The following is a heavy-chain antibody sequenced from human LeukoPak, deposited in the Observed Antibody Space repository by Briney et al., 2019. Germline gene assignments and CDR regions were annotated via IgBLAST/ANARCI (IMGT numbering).Heavy chain of an antibody. D-gene: IGHD2-2*01. J-gene: IGHJ6*04. V-gene: IGHV3-64D*06. CDR2: ISSNGGRT. CDR3: VKGIVVVPAAMESGYYYYGMDV. CDR1: GFTLSSYA. Sequence: GGSLRLSCSASGFTLSSYAMHWVRQAPGRGLEYVSAISSNGGRTYYADSVKGRFTISRDNSKTTLYLQMSSLRAEDTAVYYCVKGIVVVPAAMESGYYYYGMDVWGKGTTVTVSS.